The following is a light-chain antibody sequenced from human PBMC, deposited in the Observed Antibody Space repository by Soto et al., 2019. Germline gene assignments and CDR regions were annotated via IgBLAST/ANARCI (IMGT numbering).Light chain of an antibody. V-gene: IGLV2-14*03. J-gene: IGLJ1*01. CDR3: SSYRTSNTRQIV. Sequence: QSLLTQPASVSGSPGQSITSSCTGTSSDVGGYNYVSWYQHHPGKAPKLMIYDVSNRPSGVSNRFSGSKSGNTASLSISGLQPEDEADYYCSSYRTSNTRQIVCGTGTKVTVL. CDR1: SSDVGGYNY. CDR2: DVS.